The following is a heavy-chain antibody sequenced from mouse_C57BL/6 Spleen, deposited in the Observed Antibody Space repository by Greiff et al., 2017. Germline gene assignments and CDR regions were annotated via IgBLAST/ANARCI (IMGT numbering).Heavy chain of an antibody. CDR3: AIYYGSSYWFAY. CDR2: IYPRSGNT. Sequence: QVQLQQSGAELARPGASVKLSCKASGYTFTSYGISWVKQRTGQGLEWIGEIYPRSGNTYYNEKFKGKATLTADKSSSTAYMELRSLTSEDSAVYFCAIYYGSSYWFAYWGQGTLVTVSA. J-gene: IGHJ3*01. V-gene: IGHV1-81*01. CDR1: GYTFTSYG. D-gene: IGHD1-1*01.